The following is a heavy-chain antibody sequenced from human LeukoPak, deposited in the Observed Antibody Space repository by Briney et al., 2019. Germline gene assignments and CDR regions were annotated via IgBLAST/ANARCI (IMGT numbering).Heavy chain of an antibody. V-gene: IGHV3-23*01. J-gene: IGHJ3*02. CDR3: AKLHCDILTGYFPDAFDI. CDR2: ISGSGGST. D-gene: IGHD3-9*01. CDR1: GFTFSSYA. Sequence: GGSLRLSCAASGFTFSSYAMSWVRQAPGKGLEWVSAISGSGGSTYYADSVKGRFTISRDNSKNTLYLQMNSLRAKDTAVYYCAKLHCDILTGYFPDAFDIWGQGTMVTVSS.